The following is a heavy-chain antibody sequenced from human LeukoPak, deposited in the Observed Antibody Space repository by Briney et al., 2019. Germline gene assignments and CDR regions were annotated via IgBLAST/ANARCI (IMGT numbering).Heavy chain of an antibody. D-gene: IGHD6-19*01. V-gene: IGHV4-59*12. CDR1: GGSISSYY. Sequence: SETLSLTCTVSGGSISSYYWSWIRQPPGKGLEWIGYIYYSGSTNYNPSLKSRVTISVDTSKNQFSLKLSSVTAADTAVYYCARESSGDPRYFEYWGQGTLVTVSS. CDR3: ARESSGDPRYFEY. J-gene: IGHJ4*02. CDR2: IYYSGST.